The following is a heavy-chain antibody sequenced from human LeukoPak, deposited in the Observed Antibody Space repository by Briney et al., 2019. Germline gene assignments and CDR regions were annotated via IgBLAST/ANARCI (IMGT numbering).Heavy chain of an antibody. V-gene: IGHV4-59*01. CDR1: GGSISSYY. D-gene: IGHD3-22*01. Sequence: PSETLSLTCTVSGGSISSYYWSWIRQPPGKGLEWIGYIYYSGSTNYNPSLKSRVTISVDTSKNQFSLKLSSVTAADTAVYYCAGASYESSGVHWGQGTLVTVSS. CDR2: IYYSGST. CDR3: AGASYESSGVH. J-gene: IGHJ4*02.